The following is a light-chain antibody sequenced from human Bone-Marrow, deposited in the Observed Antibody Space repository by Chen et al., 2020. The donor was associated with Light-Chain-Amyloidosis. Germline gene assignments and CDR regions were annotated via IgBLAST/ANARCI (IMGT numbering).Light chain of an antibody. Sequence: QSALTPPASVSGSPGQSITISCTGTSRDVGGYNYVSWYQQHPGKAPKLMIYDVSNRPSGVSNRFSGSNSVNTASLSISGLQAAYEADYYCSSYTSSSTLVVFGGGTTLTVL. V-gene: IGLV2-14*01. CDR3: SSYTSSSTLVV. CDR2: DVS. CDR1: SRDVGGYNY. J-gene: IGLJ2*01.